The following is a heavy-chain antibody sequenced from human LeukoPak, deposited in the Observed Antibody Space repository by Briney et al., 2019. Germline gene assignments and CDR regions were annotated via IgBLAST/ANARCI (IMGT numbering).Heavy chain of an antibody. CDR1: GGSVSSGSYY. CDR2: IYYSGST. V-gene: IGHV4-39*01. Sequence: SETLSLTCTVSGGSVSSGSYYWSWIRQPPGKGLEWIGSIYYSGSTYYNPSLKSRVTISVDTSKNQFSLKLSSVTAADTAVYYCARPGVRGVIIRENWFDPWGQGTLVTVSS. D-gene: IGHD3-10*01. CDR3: ARPGVRGVIIRENWFDP. J-gene: IGHJ5*02.